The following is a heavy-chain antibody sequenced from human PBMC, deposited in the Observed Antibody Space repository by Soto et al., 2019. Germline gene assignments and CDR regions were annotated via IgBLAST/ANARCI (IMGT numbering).Heavy chain of an antibody. CDR3: AHNIGGDYVYGFDF. Sequence: QIALKESGPPLVKPTQTLTLTCTFSGFSLTTSGEGVGWVRQPPGKGLEWVALVYRDGDKRYLTSLKSRLTITKDTSKNQVVLTMTNMDPVDTGTYFCAHNIGGDYVYGFDFWGQGTKVTVSS. J-gene: IGHJ3*01. D-gene: IGHD3-16*01. CDR2: VYRDGDK. CDR1: GFSLTTSGEG. V-gene: IGHV2-5*02.